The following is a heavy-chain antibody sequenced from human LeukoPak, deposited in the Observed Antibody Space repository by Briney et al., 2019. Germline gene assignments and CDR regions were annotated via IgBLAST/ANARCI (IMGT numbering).Heavy chain of an antibody. V-gene: IGHV3-23*03. CDR3: AGHHQAYSRTY. CDR1: GFTYSSYA. D-gene: IGHD1-26*01. J-gene: IGHJ4*02. Sequence: PGGSLRLSCAASGFTYSSYAMSWVRQAPGKGLEWVSVIYSGGSTYYADSVKGRFTISRDNYKNTLYLQMNSLRAEDTAVYYCAGHHQAYSRTYWGQGTLVTVSS. CDR2: IYSGGST.